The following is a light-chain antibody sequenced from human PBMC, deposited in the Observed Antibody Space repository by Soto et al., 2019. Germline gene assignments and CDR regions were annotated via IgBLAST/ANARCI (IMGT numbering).Light chain of an antibody. V-gene: IGKV3-11*01. CDR2: DAS. CDR1: QSVSSY. CDR3: QHRSNWPPIT. Sequence: EIVLTQSPATLSLSPGERATLSCRASQSVSSYLAWYQQKPGKAPRLLIYDASNRATGIPARVSGGGSETACTLTISSLEPEDFSVYCYQHRSNWPPITFGQGTRLQ. J-gene: IGKJ5*01.